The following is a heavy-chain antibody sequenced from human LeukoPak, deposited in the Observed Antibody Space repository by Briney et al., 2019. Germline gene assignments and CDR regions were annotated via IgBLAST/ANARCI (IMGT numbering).Heavy chain of an antibody. V-gene: IGHV1-69*13. CDR3: ARACSSTSCDESSDYYYYGMDV. D-gene: IGHD2-2*01. CDR1: GGTFSSYA. CDR2: IIPIFGTA. J-gene: IGHJ6*02. Sequence: GASVKVSCKASGGTFSSYAISWVRQAPGQGLEWMGGIIPIFGTANYAQKFQGRVTITADESTSTAYMELSSLRSEDTAVYYCARACSSTSCDESSDYYYYGMDVWGQGTTVTVSS.